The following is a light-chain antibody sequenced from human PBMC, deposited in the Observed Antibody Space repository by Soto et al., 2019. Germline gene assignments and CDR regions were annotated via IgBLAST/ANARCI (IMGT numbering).Light chain of an antibody. Sequence: EIVLTQSPGTLSLSPGERATLSCRASQSVSSYLAWYQQKPGQAPRLLIYGTSRRVTGIPDRFSGSGSGTDFPLTISRLGPEDFAVYYCQRYGSSPLTFGPGTKVDIK. CDR3: QRYGSSPLT. CDR1: QSVSSY. CDR2: GTS. V-gene: IGKV3-20*01. J-gene: IGKJ3*01.